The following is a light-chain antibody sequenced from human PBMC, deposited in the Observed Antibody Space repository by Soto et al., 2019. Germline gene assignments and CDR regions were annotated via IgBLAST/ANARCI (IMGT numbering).Light chain of an antibody. CDR3: QTWGTDNLV. J-gene: IGLJ2*01. CDR1: SGHSSYA. CDR2: LNSDGSH. V-gene: IGLV4-69*01. Sequence: QPVLTQSPSASASLGASIKLTCTLSSGHSSYAIAWHQQQPEKGPRYLMKLNSDGSHSKGDGIPDRFSGSSSGAERYLTISSLQSEDEADYYCQTWGTDNLVFGGGTKVTVL.